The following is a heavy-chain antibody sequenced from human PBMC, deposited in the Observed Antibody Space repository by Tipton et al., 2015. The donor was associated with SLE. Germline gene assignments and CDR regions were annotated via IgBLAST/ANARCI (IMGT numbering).Heavy chain of an antibody. CDR1: GGSISGSY. J-gene: IGHJ3*02. D-gene: IGHD3-3*01. V-gene: IGHV4-59*12. CDR2: IYYSGST. Sequence: TLSLTCSVSGGSISGSYWSWIRQPPRKGLEWIGYIYYSGSTYYNPSLKSRVTISVDTSKNQFSLKLSSVTAADTAVYYCAREEENDFWSGGDAFDIWGQGTLLTRSS. CDR3: AREEENDFWSGGDAFDI.